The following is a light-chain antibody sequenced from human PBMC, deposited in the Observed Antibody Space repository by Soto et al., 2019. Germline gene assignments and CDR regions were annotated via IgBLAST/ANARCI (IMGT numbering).Light chain of an antibody. CDR3: QQSFNTPFT. Sequence: IQMTQSPSSVSASVGDRVTITCGASQTAASYLNWYQQRPGKAPKLLIRAASRLESGVPARFSGSGSGTEFTLTISSLQPEDVATYYCQQSFNTPFTFGPGTKVDV. J-gene: IGKJ3*01. CDR2: AAS. V-gene: IGKV1-39*01. CDR1: QTAASY.